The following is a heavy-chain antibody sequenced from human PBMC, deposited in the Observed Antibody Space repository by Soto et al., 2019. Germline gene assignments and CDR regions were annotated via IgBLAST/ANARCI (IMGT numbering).Heavy chain of an antibody. V-gene: IGHV3-33*01. CDR3: ARRYEPYYYGMDV. CDR2: IWYDGSNK. CDR1: GFTFSSYG. J-gene: IGHJ6*02. D-gene: IGHD1-20*01. Sequence: PGGSLRLSCAASGFTFSSYGMHWVRQAPGKGLEWVAVIWYDGSNKYYTDSVKGRFTISRDNSKNTLYLQMNSLRAEDTAVYYCARRYEPYYYGMDVWGQGTTVTVSS.